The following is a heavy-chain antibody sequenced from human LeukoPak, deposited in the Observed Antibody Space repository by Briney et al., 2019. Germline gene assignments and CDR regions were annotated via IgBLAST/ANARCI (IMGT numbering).Heavy chain of an antibody. D-gene: IGHD3-10*01. J-gene: IGHJ3*02. CDR1: GYTFTGYY. V-gene: IGHV1-2*04. CDR2: INPNSGGT. CDR3: ATLVRGVIITSTYNDAFDI. Sequence: GASVKVSCKASGYTFTGYYMHWVRQAPGQGLEWMGWINPNSGGTNYAQKFQGWVTMTRDTSISTAYMELSRLRSDDTAVYYCATLVRGVIITSTYNDAFDIWGQGTMVTVSS.